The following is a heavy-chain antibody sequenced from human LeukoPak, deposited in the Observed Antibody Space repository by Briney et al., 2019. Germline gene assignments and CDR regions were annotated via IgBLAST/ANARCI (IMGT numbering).Heavy chain of an antibody. CDR1: GFTFDDYA. V-gene: IGHV3-43D*03. CDR3: AKVGERRITMIPPDY. CDR2: ISWDGGST. Sequence: PGGSLRLSCAASGFTFDDYAMHWVRQAPGKGLEWVSLISWDGGSTYYADSVKGRFTISRDNSKNSLYLQMNSLRAEDTALYYCAKVGERRITMIPPDYWGQGTLVTVSS. J-gene: IGHJ4*02. D-gene: IGHD3-22*01.